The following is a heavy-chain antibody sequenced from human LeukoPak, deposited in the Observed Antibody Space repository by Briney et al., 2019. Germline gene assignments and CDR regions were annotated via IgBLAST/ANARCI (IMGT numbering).Heavy chain of an antibody. Sequence: ASVKLSCAASGYTFTGYYIHWVRHAPGQGLEWMGWINPNSGATNYAQKFQGRVTMTRDRSINTAYMDLRSLTYDDTAVYYCARDKPAEAALDFWGQGTLVTVSS. CDR1: GYTFTGYY. J-gene: IGHJ4*02. V-gene: IGHV1-2*02. CDR2: INPNSGAT. CDR3: ARDKPAEAALDF.